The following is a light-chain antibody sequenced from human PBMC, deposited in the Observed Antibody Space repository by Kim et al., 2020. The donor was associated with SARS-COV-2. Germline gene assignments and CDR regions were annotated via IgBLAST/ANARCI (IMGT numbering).Light chain of an antibody. V-gene: IGLV3-19*01. CDR3: TARDSSGTHWV. J-gene: IGLJ3*02. CDR2: GEN. CDR1: SLSSYY. Sequence: SSELTQDPDVSVALGQTVSITCQGDSLSSYYASWYQQKPGQAPVLVIYGENNRPSGIPDRFSGCSSGTTASLIITGAEADDEADYYCTARDSSGTHWVFAGGTKLTVL.